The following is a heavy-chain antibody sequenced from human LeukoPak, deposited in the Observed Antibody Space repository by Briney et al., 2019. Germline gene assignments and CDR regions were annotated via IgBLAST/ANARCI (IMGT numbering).Heavy chain of an antibody. D-gene: IGHD3-22*01. CDR2: ISGSGGST. CDR1: GFTFSDYY. Sequence: GGSLRLSCATSGFTFSDYYMTWIRQAPGKGLEWVSAISGSGGSTYYADSVKGRFTISRDNSKNTLYLQMNSLRAEDTAVYYCAKVPRGIVEFGAFDIWGQGTMVTVSS. V-gene: IGHV3-23*01. CDR3: AKVPRGIVEFGAFDI. J-gene: IGHJ3*02.